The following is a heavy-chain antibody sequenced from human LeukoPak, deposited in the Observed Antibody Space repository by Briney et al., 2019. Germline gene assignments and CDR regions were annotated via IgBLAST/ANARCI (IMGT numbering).Heavy chain of an antibody. J-gene: IGHJ5*02. CDR1: GGSFSGYY. D-gene: IGHD5-12*01. V-gene: IGHV4-34*01. Sequence: SETLSLTCAVYGGSFSGYYWSWIRQPPGKGLEWIGEINQSGSTNYNPSLKSRVTISVDTSKNQFSLKPSSVTAADTAVYYCARVCDIVATIEGGWFDPWGQGTLVTVSS. CDR2: INQSGST. CDR3: ARVCDIVATIEGGWFDP.